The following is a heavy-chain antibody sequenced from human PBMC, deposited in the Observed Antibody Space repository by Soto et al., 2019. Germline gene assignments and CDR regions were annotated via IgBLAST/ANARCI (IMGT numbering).Heavy chain of an antibody. Sequence: ASVKVSCKASGYIFTDYYMHWVRQAPGQELGWMGRINPNSGGTNYAQKFQGRVTITADESTRTVYMELSSLKSQDTAPYYCARDSGAKLSSSWGQGTLVTVSS. D-gene: IGHD6-13*01. J-gene: IGHJ4*02. CDR2: INPNSGGT. CDR1: GYIFTDYY. V-gene: IGHV1-2*06. CDR3: ARDSGAKLSSS.